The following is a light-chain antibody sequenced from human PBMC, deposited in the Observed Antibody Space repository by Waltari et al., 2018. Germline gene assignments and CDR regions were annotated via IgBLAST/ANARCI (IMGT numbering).Light chain of an antibody. J-gene: IGKJ4*01. Sequence: EIVLTQSPATLSLSPGERATLSCRASQSVSSYLAWYQQKPGQAPRLLIYDASPRATGIPARFSGSGSGTDFTLTISSLEPEDFAVYYCQQRSNWPPLTFGGGTKVEIK. V-gene: IGKV3-11*01. CDR1: QSVSSY. CDR2: DAS. CDR3: QQRSNWPPLT.